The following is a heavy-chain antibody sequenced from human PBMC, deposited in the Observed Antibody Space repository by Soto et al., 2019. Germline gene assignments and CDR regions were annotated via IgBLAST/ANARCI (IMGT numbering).Heavy chain of an antibody. V-gene: IGHV3-23*01. J-gene: IGHJ4*02. Sequence: EVQLLESGGGLVQPGGSLRLSCAASGFTFSSYAMSWVRQAPGKGLEWVSAISGSGGSTYYADAVKGRFTISRDNAKNKLYLQMNSRRAEDTAVYYSAKDRTAMPEYQRLLYYFDYWGQGTLVTVSS. CDR2: ISGSGGST. D-gene: IGHD2-2*01. CDR3: AKDRTAMPEYQRLLYYFDY. CDR1: GFTFSSYA.